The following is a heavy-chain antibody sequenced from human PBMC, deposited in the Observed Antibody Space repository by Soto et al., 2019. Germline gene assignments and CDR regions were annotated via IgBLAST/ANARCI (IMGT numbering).Heavy chain of an antibody. Sequence: SETLSLTCTVSGGSISSDSYSWGWIRQPPGEGLEWIGTFYYSESTYFHPSLESRVTISVDRSKNQFSLKLSSVTAADTAVYYCARHVSVDYFDYWGQGALVTVSS. J-gene: IGHJ4*02. CDR1: GGSISSDSYS. CDR3: ARHVSVDYFDY. CDR2: FYYSEST. V-gene: IGHV4-39*01.